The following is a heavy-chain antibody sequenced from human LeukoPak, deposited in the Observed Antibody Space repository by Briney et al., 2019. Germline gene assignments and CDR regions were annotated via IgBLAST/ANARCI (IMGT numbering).Heavy chain of an antibody. V-gene: IGHV3-48*02. CDR2: ISSSSSTI. CDR3: ARAGGRFPVLRFLEWLWDYFDY. CDR1: GITFSSYS. D-gene: IGHD3-3*01. J-gene: IGHJ4*02. Sequence: GGSLRLSCGASGITFSSYSMNWVRQAPGKGLEWVSYISSSSSTIYYADSVKGRFTISRDNAKNSLYLQMNSLRDEDTAVYYCARAGGRFPVLRFLEWLWDYFDYWGQGTLVTVSS.